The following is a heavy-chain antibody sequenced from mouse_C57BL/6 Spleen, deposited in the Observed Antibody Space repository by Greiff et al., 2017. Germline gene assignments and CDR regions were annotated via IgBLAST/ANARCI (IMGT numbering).Heavy chain of an antibody. CDR2: IDPSDSYT. V-gene: IGHV1-50*01. J-gene: IGHJ4*01. CDR1: GYTFTSYW. CDR3: AVHFTTVVSTKAIDY. Sequence: VQLQQPGAELVKPGASVKLSCKASGYTFTSYWMQWVNQRPGQGLEWIGEIDPSDSYTNYNQKFKGKATLTVDTSSSTAYMQRSSLTSEDSAVYYCAVHFTTVVSTKAIDYWGQGTSVTVSS. D-gene: IGHD1-1*01.